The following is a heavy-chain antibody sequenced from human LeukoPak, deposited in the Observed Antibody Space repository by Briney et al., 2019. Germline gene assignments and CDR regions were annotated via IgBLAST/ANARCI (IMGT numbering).Heavy chain of an antibody. J-gene: IGHJ4*02. V-gene: IGHV1-2*02. Sequence: ASVKVSCKASGYTFTGYYMHWVRQAPGQGLEWMGWINPNSGGTNYAQKFQGRVTMTRDTSISTAYMVLSRLRSDDTAVYYCARLKDIVVVPAANVGFDYWGQGTLVTVSS. CDR1: GYTFTGYY. D-gene: IGHD2-2*01. CDR2: INPNSGGT. CDR3: ARLKDIVVVPAANVGFDY.